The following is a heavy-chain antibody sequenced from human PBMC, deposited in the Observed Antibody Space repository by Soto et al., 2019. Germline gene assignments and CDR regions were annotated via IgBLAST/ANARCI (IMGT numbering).Heavy chain of an antibody. CDR3: ASGTITHYYYYYAMDV. Sequence: GGSLRLSCAASGFTFSIYAMSWVRQAPGKGLEWVSVISGSGGSTYYADSVKGRFTISRDNSKNTLYLQMNSLRAEDTAVYYCASGTITHYYYYYAMDVWGQGTTVTVSS. J-gene: IGHJ6*02. V-gene: IGHV3-23*01. D-gene: IGHD5-12*01. CDR1: GFTFSIYA. CDR2: ISGSGGST.